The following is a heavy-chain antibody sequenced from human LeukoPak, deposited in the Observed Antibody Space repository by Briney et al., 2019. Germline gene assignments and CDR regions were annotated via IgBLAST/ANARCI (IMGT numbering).Heavy chain of an antibody. CDR3: AHYGDYCR. J-gene: IGHJ4*02. CDR1: GFTFSSYG. CDR2: IRYDGSNK. Sequence: QSGGSPRLSCAASGFTFSSYGMHWVRQAPGKGLEWVAFIRYDGSNKYYADSVKGRFTISRDNSKNTLYLQMNSLRAEDTAVYYCAHYGDYCRWGQGTLVTVSS. D-gene: IGHD4-17*01. V-gene: IGHV3-30*02.